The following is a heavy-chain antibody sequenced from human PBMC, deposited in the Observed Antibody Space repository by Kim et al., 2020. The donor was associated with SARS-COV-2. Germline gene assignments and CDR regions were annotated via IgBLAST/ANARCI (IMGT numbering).Heavy chain of an antibody. Sequence: YADSVKGRFTISRDNSKNTLYLQMNSLRAEDTAVYYCAKDTSRLGELWDYWGQGTLVTVSS. CDR3: AKDTSRLGELWDY. V-gene: IGHV3-23*01. J-gene: IGHJ4*02. D-gene: IGHD3-16*01.